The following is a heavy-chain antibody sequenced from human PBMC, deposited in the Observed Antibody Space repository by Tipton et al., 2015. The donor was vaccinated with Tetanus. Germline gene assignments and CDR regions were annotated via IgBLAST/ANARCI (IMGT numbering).Heavy chain of an antibody. CDR2: IYPGDSDT. Sequence: VQLVQSGGEVKKPGESLKISCKGSGYIFTNYWIVWVRQKPGKGLEWMGIIYPGDSDTRYSPSVQAQVTISVDKSINTASLQWSSLKASDTSMFYCARAHCSDGVCNFDFWGQGALVTVAS. CDR1: GYIFTNYW. CDR3: ARAHCSDGVCNFDF. J-gene: IGHJ4*02. D-gene: IGHD2-15*01. V-gene: IGHV5-51*01.